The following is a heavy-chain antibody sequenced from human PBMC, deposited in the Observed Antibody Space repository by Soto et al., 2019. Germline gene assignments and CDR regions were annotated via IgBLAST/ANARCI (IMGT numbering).Heavy chain of an antibody. V-gene: IGHV4-28*01. J-gene: IGHJ6*03. CDR3: ARIGMTTVTTSYYYYMDV. Sequence: SETLSLTCAVSGYSISSSNWWGWIRQPPGKGLEWIGYIYYSGSTYYNPSLKSRVTMSVDTSKNQFSLKLSSVTAVDTAVYYCARIGMTTVTTSYYYYMDVWGKGTTVTVSS. CDR1: GYSISSSNW. CDR2: IYYSGST. D-gene: IGHD4-4*01.